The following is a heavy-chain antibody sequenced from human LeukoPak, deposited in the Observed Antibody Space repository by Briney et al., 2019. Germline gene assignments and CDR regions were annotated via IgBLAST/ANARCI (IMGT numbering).Heavy chain of an antibody. CDR3: ARDLSGYSGYGYFDY. V-gene: IGHV3-48*01. CDR1: GFTFSSYS. CDR2: ISGSSSTI. D-gene: IGHD5-12*01. Sequence: PGGSLRLSCAASGFTFSSYSMNWVRQAPGKGLEWVSYISGSSSTIYYADSVKGRFTISRDNAKNPLYLQMNSLRAEDTAVYYCARDLSGYSGYGYFDYWGQGTLVTVSS. J-gene: IGHJ4*02.